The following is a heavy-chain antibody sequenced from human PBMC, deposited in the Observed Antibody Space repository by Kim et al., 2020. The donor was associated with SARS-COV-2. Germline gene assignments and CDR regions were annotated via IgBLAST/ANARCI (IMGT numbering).Heavy chain of an antibody. J-gene: IGHJ4*02. D-gene: IGHD6-19*01. CDR3: ARDPDSSGWSTLDY. CDR1: GFTFSSYW. CDR2: IKSDWNSI. Sequence: GGALRLSCAASGFTFSSYWMHWVRQAPGKGLVWVSRIKSDWNSIYYAYFVKGRFTISRDNAKNTLFLQMNSLRAEDTAVYYCARDPDSSGWSTLDYWGQGTRVTVSS. V-gene: IGHV3-74*01.